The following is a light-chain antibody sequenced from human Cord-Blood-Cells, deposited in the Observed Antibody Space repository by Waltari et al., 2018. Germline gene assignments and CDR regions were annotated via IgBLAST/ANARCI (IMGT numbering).Light chain of an antibody. CDR2: DVS. CDR1: SSAVGGYNY. V-gene: IGLV2-14*03. CDR3: SSYTSSSTNYV. Sequence: QSALTQPASVSGSPGQSITISCTGTSSAVGGYNYVSWYQQHPGKAPKPMIYDVSNRPSGVSNRFSGSKSGNTASLTISGLQAEDEADYYCSSYTSSSTNYVFGTGTKVTVL. J-gene: IGLJ1*01.